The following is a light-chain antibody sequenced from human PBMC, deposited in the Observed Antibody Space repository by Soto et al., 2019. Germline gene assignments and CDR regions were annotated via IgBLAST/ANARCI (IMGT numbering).Light chain of an antibody. CDR3: QQYKSYPWT. J-gene: IGKJ1*01. CDR1: QIISRW. V-gene: IGKV1-5*01. CDR2: DAS. Sequence: DIQLNKSASTLSGDVGDRLTLKKLASQIISRWLAWYQQEPGKAPKLLISDASSLESGVPSRFSGTGSGTEFTLTICSLQPDDFATYYCQQYKSYPWTFGQGTKVDIK.